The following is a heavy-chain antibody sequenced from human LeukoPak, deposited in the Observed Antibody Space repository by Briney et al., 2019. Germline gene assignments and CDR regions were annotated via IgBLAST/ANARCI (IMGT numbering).Heavy chain of an antibody. D-gene: IGHD3-10*01. CDR3: ASGPPREGGVRGVMGYYYYMDV. Sequence: GGSLRLSCAASGFTFSDYYMSWIRQAPGKGLEWVSYISSSGSTIYYADSVKGRFTISRDNAKNSLYLQMNSLRAEDTAVYYCASGPPREGGVRGVMGYYYYMDVWGKGTTVTVSS. V-gene: IGHV3-11*04. CDR1: GFTFSDYY. J-gene: IGHJ6*03. CDR2: ISSSGSTI.